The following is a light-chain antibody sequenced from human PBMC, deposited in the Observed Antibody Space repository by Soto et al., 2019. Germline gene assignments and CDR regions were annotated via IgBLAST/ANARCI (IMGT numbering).Light chain of an antibody. CDR1: SSDVGSYNY. J-gene: IGLJ1*01. CDR3: SSYTSGTTLYV. CDR2: ASS. V-gene: IGLV2-14*01. Sequence: LTQPASVSGSPGQSITISCTGTSSDVGSYNYVSWYQHHPGKAPRLIIHASSNRPSGVSHRFSGSRSGNTASLTISGLQAEDEADYYCSSYTSGTTLYVFGTGTKVTV.